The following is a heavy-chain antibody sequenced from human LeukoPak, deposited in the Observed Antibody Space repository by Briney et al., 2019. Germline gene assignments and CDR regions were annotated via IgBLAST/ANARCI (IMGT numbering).Heavy chain of an antibody. CDR3: ARGRLLEWFDN. CDR1: GGSISSSYYY. CDR2: IYYSGST. V-gene: IGHV4-39*07. D-gene: IGHD3-3*01. J-gene: IGHJ5*02. Sequence: SETLSLTCTVSGGSISSSYYYWGWIRQPPGKGLEWIGTIYYSGSTYYNPSLKSRVTISVDTPKSQFSLKLSSVTAADTAVYYCARGRLLEWFDNWGQGTLVSVSS.